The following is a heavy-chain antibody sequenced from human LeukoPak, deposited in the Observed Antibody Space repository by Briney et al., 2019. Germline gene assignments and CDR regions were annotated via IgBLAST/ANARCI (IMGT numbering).Heavy chain of an antibody. D-gene: IGHD3-22*01. CDR1: GGSISSSTYY. V-gene: IGHV4-39*07. CDR3: ARGSQYYYDSSGYYSHDY. J-gene: IGHJ4*02. Sequence: SETLSLTCTVSGGSISSSTYYWGWIRQSPGKGLEWIGSVYYSGGSYYNPSLKSRVTISLNTPKNQFSLKLSSVTAADTAVYYCARGSQYYYDSSGYYSHDYWGQGTLVTVSS. CDR2: VYYSGGS.